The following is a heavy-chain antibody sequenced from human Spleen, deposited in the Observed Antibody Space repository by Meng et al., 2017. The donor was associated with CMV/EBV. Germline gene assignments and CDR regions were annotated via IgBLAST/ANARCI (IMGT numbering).Heavy chain of an antibody. CDR1: GSSVSNAW. D-gene: IGHD1-26*01. CDR3: ARSTALSGSYGS. V-gene: IGHV3-15*01. CDR2: NKSKTDGGTT. J-gene: IGHJ5*02. Sequence: EDERVASVGCFVKPVGSLQLSPAASGSSVSNAWMGWVRQAPGKGLEWVCRNKSKTDGGTTDYAAPVKDRFTISRDDSKNTLYLQMNSLRAEDTAVYYCARSTALSGSYGSWGQGTLVTVSS.